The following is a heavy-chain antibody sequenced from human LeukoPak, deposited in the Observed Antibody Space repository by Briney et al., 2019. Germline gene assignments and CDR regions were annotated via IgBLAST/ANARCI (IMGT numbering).Heavy chain of an antibody. CDR3: SRAPYVFLSDSPASGFHV. Sequence: SETLSLTCTFSGDSFGVFYWSWVRRPPREGLGWGGCIYTSVTTDYTTSLRSRVAISTATSMPQFSLNFTSLTAAPSAVYYFSRAPYVFLSDSPASGFHVWPEGT. V-gene: IGHV4-59*01. CDR2: IYTSVTT. CDR1: GDSFGVFY. D-gene: IGHD3-3*01. J-gene: IGHJ3*01.